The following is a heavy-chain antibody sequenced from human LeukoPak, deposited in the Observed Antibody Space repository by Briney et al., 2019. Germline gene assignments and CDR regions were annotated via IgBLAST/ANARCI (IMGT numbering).Heavy chain of an antibody. CDR2: IRYDGSNE. Sequence: GGSLRLSCAASGFTFSSYGMSWVRQAPGKGLEWVAFIRYDGSNEEHADSVKGRFTISRDNTKNTLYLQINSLRPEDTAVYYCAKVGYISPSHYMDVWGKGTTVTVSS. CDR1: GFTFSSYG. CDR3: AKVGYISPSHYMDV. D-gene: IGHD6-19*01. J-gene: IGHJ6*03. V-gene: IGHV3-30*02.